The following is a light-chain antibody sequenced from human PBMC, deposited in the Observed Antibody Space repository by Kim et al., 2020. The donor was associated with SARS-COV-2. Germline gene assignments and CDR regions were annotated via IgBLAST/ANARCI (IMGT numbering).Light chain of an antibody. J-gene: IGKJ4*01. CDR1: QNGLYSSNNKNY. CDR3: QQYYSTPLT. V-gene: IGKV4-1*01. CDR2: WAS. Sequence: ATINCKSSQNGLYSSNNKNYLAWYQQKPGQPPKLLIYWASTRESGVPDRFSGSGSGTDFTLTISSLQAEDVAVYYCQQYYSTPLTFGGGTKVDIK.